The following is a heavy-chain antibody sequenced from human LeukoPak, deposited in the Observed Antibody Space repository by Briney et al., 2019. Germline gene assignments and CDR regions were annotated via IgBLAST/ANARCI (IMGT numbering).Heavy chain of an antibody. D-gene: IGHD5-24*01. CDR3: ARVQLRDGYNYYESR. CDR1: GGSISSGDYY. J-gene: IGHJ4*02. CDR2: IYYSGST. V-gene: IGHV4-30-4*01. Sequence: SETLSLTCTVSGGSISSGDYYWSWIRQPPGKGLEWIGYIYYSGSTYYNPSLKSRVTISVDTSKNQFSPKLSSVTAADTAVYYCARVQLRDGYNYYESRWGQGTLVTVSS.